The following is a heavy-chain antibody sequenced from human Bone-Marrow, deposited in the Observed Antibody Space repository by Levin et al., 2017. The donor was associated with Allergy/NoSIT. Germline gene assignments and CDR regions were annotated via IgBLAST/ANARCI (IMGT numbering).Heavy chain of an antibody. J-gene: IGHJ4*02. CDR3: ARGGASSNDY. CDR2: IDPTRGAT. CDR1: GYTFSDYY. D-gene: IGHD6-13*01. Sequence: GGSLRLSCSVSGYTFSDYYIHWIRQTPGQGLEWIGWIDPTRGATQFAEKFHARVVLTRNSSISTSYMELGKLRSDDTALCYCARGGASSNDYWGQGTLVTVSS. V-gene: IGHV1-2*02.